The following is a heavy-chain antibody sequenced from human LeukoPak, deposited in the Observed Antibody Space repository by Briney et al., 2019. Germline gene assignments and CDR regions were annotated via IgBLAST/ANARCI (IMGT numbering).Heavy chain of an antibody. J-gene: IGHJ3*02. CDR1: GFTFSSYS. Sequence: PGGSLRLSCAASGFTFSSYSMNWVRQAPGKGLEWVSSISSSSSYIYYADSVKGRFTISRDNSKNTLYLQMNSLRAEDTAVYYCAKERGRWLQFGFESDAFDIWGQGTMVTVSS. D-gene: IGHD5-24*01. CDR3: AKERGRWLQFGFESDAFDI. CDR2: ISSSSSYI. V-gene: IGHV3-21*04.